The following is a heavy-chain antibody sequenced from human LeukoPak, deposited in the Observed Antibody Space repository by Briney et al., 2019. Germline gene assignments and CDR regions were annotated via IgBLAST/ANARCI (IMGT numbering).Heavy chain of an antibody. V-gene: IGHV3-11*04. CDR3: ARVQKSRKSVASAVDC. D-gene: IGHD5-12*01. CDR1: GFSFGDYA. Sequence: GGSLRLSCTASGFSFGDYAMSWFRQAPGKGLEWISYISSGGITIHYADSVKGRFTISRDNAKNSLYLQMNSLRAEDTAVYYCARVQKSRKSVASAVDCWGQGTVVIVSS. J-gene: IGHJ4*02. CDR2: ISSGGITI.